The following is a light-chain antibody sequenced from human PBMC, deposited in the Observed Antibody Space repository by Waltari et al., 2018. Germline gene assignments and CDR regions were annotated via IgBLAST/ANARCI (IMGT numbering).Light chain of an antibody. CDR1: QSVLYSSNSQNY. CDR2: WAS. V-gene: IGKV4-1*01. CDR3: QQYYDIPWT. Sequence: DLVMTQSPDSLAVSLGERVTINCKSSQSVLYSSNSQNYLAWSQQKPGPPPKLLIYWASARESGVPDRFSGSESGTDFTLTISSLQAEDVAVYYCQQYYDIPWTFGQGTKVEIK. J-gene: IGKJ1*01.